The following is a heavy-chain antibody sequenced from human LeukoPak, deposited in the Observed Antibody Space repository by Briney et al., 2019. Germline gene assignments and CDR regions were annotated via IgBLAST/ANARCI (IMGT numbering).Heavy chain of an antibody. CDR3: ARDGRNSGGFDY. CDR2: ISPNSSGT. D-gene: IGHD4-4*01. Sequence: GASVKVSCKASGYTFTGYYMHWVRQAPGQGLEWMGWISPNSSGTNYAQKFQGRVTMTRDTSISTAHMELSRLRSDDTAVYYCARDGRNSGGFDYWGQGTLVTVSS. J-gene: IGHJ4*02. CDR1: GYTFTGYY. V-gene: IGHV1-2*02.